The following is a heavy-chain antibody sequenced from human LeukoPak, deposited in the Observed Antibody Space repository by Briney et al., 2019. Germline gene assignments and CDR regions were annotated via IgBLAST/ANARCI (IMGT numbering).Heavy chain of an antibody. D-gene: IGHD3-22*01. CDR3: AKPTINHYDSSGPNDY. CDR1: GFTFSSYG. V-gene: IGHV3-30*18. J-gene: IGHJ4*02. Sequence: GGSLRLSCAASGFTFSSYGMHWVRQAPGKGLEWVAVISYDGSNKYYADSVRGRFTISRDNSKNTLYLQMNSLRAEDTAVYYCAKPTINHYDSSGPNDYWGQGTLVTVSS. CDR2: ISYDGSNK.